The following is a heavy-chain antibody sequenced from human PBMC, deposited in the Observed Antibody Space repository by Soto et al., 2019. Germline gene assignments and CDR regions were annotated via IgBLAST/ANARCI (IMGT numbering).Heavy chain of an antibody. Sequence: SETLSLTCPVSGGSINSYYWSWIRQPPGKGLEWIGYIYYSGSTNYNPSLKSRVTVSVDTSKNQFSLKLSSVTAADTAVYYCARHPSDFWFDPWGQGTLVTVSS. D-gene: IGHD2-21*02. V-gene: IGHV4-59*08. CDR3: ARHPSDFWFDP. CDR1: GGSINSYY. J-gene: IGHJ5*02. CDR2: IYYSGST.